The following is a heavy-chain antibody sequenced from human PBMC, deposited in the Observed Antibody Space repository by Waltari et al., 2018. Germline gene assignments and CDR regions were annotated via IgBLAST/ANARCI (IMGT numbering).Heavy chain of an antibody. V-gene: IGHV3-53*01. Sequence: EVQLVESGGGLIQPGGSLRLSCAASGFTVTSNYISWVRQAPGKGLEWVSVIYGGNSTFYADSMKGRFTISRDNSKNTLYLKMNSLRAEDTAVYYCARDLADYYYDNSGHSFFGMDVWGQGTTVTVSS. CDR1: GFTVTSNY. CDR2: IYGGNST. CDR3: ARDLADYYYDNSGHSFFGMDV. J-gene: IGHJ6*02. D-gene: IGHD3-22*01.